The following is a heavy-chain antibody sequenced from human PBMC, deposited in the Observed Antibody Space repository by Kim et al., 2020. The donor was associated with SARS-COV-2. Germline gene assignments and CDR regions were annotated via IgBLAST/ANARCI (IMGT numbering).Heavy chain of an antibody. J-gene: IGHJ5*02. CDR2: ISSSSSYI. V-gene: IGHV3-21*01. Sequence: GGSLRLSCAASGFTFSSYSMNWVRQAPGKGLEWVSSISSSSSYIYYADSVKGRFTISRDNAKNSLYLQMNSLRAEDTAVYYCARAGHSSSPPSWFDPWGQGTLVTVSS. D-gene: IGHD6-13*01. CDR1: GFTFSSYS. CDR3: ARAGHSSSPPSWFDP.